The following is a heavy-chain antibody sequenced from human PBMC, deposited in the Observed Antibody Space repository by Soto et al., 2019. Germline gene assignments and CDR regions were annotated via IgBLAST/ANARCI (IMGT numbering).Heavy chain of an antibody. CDR2: INPSGGST. V-gene: IGHV1-46*01. D-gene: IGHD5-18*01. CDR3: AREDTAAYSGMDV. J-gene: IGHJ6*02. Sequence: QVQLVQSGAEVKKPGASVKVSCKASGYTFTNYYVHWVRQAPGQGPEGMGVINPSGGSTRDAQKFQGRVTMTRDTSTSTVHMELSSLRSEDTAVYYCAREDTAAYSGMDVWGQGTTVTVSS. CDR1: GYTFTNYY.